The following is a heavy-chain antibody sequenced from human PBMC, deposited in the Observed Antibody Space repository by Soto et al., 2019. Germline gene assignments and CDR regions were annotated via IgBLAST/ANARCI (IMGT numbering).Heavy chain of an antibody. J-gene: IGHJ4*02. Sequence: XTLSLPCTVSGGSLSGIGYDWGWIRQPPGKGLECIGSVHYSGSNDYNPSLKSRVTISVYTSKNQLYLKLTSVTDPDPAVHFCASFSGATYGDYGGGINYWGQGTLATVSS. CDR1: GGSLSGIGYD. CDR2: VHYSGSN. D-gene: IGHD4-17*01. V-gene: IGHV4-39*01. CDR3: ASFSGATYGDYGGGINY.